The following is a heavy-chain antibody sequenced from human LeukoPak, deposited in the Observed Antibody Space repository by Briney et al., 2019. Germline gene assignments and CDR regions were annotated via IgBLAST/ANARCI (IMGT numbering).Heavy chain of an antibody. CDR2: FYYGGST. V-gene: IGHV4-39*01. D-gene: IGHD3-22*01. Sequence: SETLSLTCTVSDGSISSSTYYWGWIRQPPGKGLEWIGSFYYGGSTYYNPSLKSRVTISVDTSKNQFSLKLSSVTAADTAVYYCARRFGLGYDSSGYHGGYFDYWGQGTLVTVSS. CDR3: ARRFGLGYDSSGYHGGYFDY. J-gene: IGHJ4*02. CDR1: DGSISSSTYY.